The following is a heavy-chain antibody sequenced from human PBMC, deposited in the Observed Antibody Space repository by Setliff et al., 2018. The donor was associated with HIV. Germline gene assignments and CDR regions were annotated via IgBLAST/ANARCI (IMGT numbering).Heavy chain of an antibody. Sequence: ASVKVSCKAFGYTLTNYGISWVRQAPGQGLEWMGWISAYSGNTNYVQKFQGRVTMTTDTSTSTTYMELRSLTSDDTAIYYCARDLFRRVGPFQPPGYWGQGTLVTVSS. CDR3: ARDLFRRVGPFQPPGY. V-gene: IGHV1-18*01. D-gene: IGHD1-26*01. J-gene: IGHJ4*02. CDR2: ISAYSGNT. CDR1: GYTLTNYG.